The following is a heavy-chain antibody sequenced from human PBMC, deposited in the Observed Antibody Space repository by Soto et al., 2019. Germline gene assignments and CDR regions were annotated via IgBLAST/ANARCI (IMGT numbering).Heavy chain of an antibody. J-gene: IGHJ4*02. V-gene: IGHV1-69*02. CDR1: GGTFSSYT. CDR3: AINFWSGYYATGDFDY. Sequence: QVQLVQSGAEVKKPGSSVKVSCKASGGTFSSYTISWVRQAPGQGLEWMGRIIPILGIANYAQKFQGRVTIPADKSTSTAYMELSSLRSEDTAVYYCAINFWSGYYATGDFDYWGQGTLVTVSS. CDR2: IIPILGIA. D-gene: IGHD3-3*01.